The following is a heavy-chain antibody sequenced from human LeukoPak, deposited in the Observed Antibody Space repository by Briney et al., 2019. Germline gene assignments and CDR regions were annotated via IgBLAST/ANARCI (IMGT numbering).Heavy chain of an antibody. Sequence: GASVKVSCKASGYSFTSNYIHWVRQAPGQGLEWTGWINPNSGGTNYAQKFQGWVTMTRDTSISTAYMELSRLRSDDTAVYYCARSGYSSGWYSTHFDYWGQGTLVTVSS. CDR2: INPNSGGT. D-gene: IGHD6-19*01. V-gene: IGHV1-2*04. CDR1: GYSFTSNY. J-gene: IGHJ4*02. CDR3: ARSGYSSGWYSTHFDY.